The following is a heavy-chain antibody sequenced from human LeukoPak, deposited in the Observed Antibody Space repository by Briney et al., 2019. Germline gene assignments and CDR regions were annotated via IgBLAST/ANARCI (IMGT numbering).Heavy chain of an antibody. CDR1: GGSVSGDGYY. CDR2: IFYSGSA. CDR3: ARHPVVAAQVDY. D-gene: IGHD2-15*01. Sequence: SETLSLTCTVSGGSVSGDGYYWSWIRQPPGKGLESIGYIFYSGSANYNPSLKSRVTISVDTSNNQFSLKLSSVTAADTAVYYCARHPVVAAQVDYWGQGTLVTVSS. J-gene: IGHJ4*02. V-gene: IGHV4-61*08.